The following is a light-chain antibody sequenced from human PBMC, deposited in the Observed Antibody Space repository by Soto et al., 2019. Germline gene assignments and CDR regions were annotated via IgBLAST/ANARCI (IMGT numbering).Light chain of an antibody. CDR3: QQYNSYPYT. CDR1: QSISSW. J-gene: IGKJ2*01. Sequence: DIQMTQSPSTLSASVGDRVTITCRASQSISSWLAWYQQKPGKAPKLLIYKASILESGVPSRFSGSGSGTEFTVTISSLQPDDFATYYCQQYNSYPYTFGQGTKLEIK. CDR2: KAS. V-gene: IGKV1-5*03.